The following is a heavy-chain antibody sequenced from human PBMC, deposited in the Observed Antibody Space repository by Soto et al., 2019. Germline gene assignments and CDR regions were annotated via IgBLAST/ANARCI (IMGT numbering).Heavy chain of an antibody. V-gene: IGHV1-69*08. Sequence: QVQLVQSGAEVKKPGSSVKVSCKASRGTFSSYTISWVRQAPGQGLEWMGRIIPILGIANYAQKFQGRVTITADKSTSTAYMELSSLRSEDTAVYYCARELDIVVVTATYYFDYWGQGTLVTVSS. CDR2: IIPILGIA. CDR1: RGTFSSYT. J-gene: IGHJ4*02. D-gene: IGHD2-21*02. CDR3: ARELDIVVVTATYYFDY.